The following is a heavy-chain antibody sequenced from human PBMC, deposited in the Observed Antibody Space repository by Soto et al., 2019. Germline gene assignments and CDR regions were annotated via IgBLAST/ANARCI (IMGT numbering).Heavy chain of an antibody. CDR3: AKDESSVHIVVVPAAILDY. Sequence: SLRLSCAASGFTFSSYGMHWVRQAPGKGLHWVAVISYDGSNKYYADSVKGRFTISRDNSKNTLYLQMNSLRAEDTAVYYCAKDESSVHIVVVPAAILDYWGQGTLVTVSS. D-gene: IGHD2-2*01. V-gene: IGHV3-30*18. J-gene: IGHJ4*02. CDR1: GFTFSSYG. CDR2: ISYDGSNK.